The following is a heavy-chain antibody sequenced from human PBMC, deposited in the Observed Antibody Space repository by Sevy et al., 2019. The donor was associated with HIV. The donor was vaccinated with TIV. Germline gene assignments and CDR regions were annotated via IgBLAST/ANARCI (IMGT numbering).Heavy chain of an antibody. CDR1: GFTFSSYG. J-gene: IGHJ4*02. V-gene: IGHV3-30*18. CDR3: AKAPSRYSSGWYIDY. CDR2: ISYDGSNK. D-gene: IGHD6-19*01. Sequence: GGSLRLSCAASGFTFSSYGMHWVRQAPGKGLERVAVISYDGSNKYYADSVKGRFTISRDNSKNTLYLQMNSLRAEDTAVYYCAKAPSRYSSGWYIDYWGQGTLVTVSS.